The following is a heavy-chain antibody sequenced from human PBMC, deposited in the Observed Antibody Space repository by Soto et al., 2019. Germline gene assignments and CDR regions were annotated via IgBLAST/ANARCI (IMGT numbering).Heavy chain of an antibody. CDR1: GFTFSSYA. Sequence: GGSLRLSCAASGFTFSSYAMSWVRQAPGKGLEWVSAISGSGGSTYYADSVKGRFTISRDNSKNTLYLQMNSLRAEDTAVYYCAKGEYSNGWRPNDAFDIWGQGTMVTVSS. D-gene: IGHD6-19*01. CDR3: AKGEYSNGWRPNDAFDI. J-gene: IGHJ3*02. CDR2: ISGSGGST. V-gene: IGHV3-23*01.